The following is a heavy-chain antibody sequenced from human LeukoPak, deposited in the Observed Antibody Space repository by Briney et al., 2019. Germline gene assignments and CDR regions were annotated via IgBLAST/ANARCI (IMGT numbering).Heavy chain of an antibody. V-gene: IGHV3-74*01. CDR1: GFTFSSYW. CDR3: ARDLGLGYCSSTSCYADFYYYYGMDV. D-gene: IGHD2-2*01. CDR2: INSDGSST. J-gene: IGHJ6*02. Sequence: SGGSLRLSCAASGFTFSSYWMHWVRQAPGKGLVWVSRINSDGSSTSYADSVKGRFTISRDNAKNSLYLQMNSLRAEDTAVYYCARDLGLGYCSSTSCYADFYYYYGMDVWGQGTTVTVPS.